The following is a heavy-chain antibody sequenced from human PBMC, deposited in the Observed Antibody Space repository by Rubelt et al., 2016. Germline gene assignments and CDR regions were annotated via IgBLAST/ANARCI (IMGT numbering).Heavy chain of an antibody. J-gene: IGHJ3*02. V-gene: IGHV3-64*01. Sequence: GGSLRLSCAASGFTFSSYAMHWVRQAPGKGLEYVSAISSNGGSTYYANSVKGRFTISRDNSKNTLYLQMGSLRAEDTAVYYCARISAMIVVVTPDDAFDIWGQGTMVTVSS. CDR3: ARISAMIVVVTPDDAFDI. CDR2: ISSNGGST. CDR1: GFTFSSYA. D-gene: IGHD3-22*01.